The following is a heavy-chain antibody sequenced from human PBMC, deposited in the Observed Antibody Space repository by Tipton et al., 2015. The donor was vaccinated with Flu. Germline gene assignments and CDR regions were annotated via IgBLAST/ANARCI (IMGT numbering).Heavy chain of an antibody. CDR1: GYSISSGYY. V-gene: IGHV4-38-2*02. Sequence: TLSLTCTVSGYSISSGYYWGWIRQPPGKGLEWIGSIYHSGSTYYNPSLKSRVTISVDTSKNQFSLKLSSVTAADMAVYYCARLQTRWAFDIWGQGTMVTVSS. D-gene: IGHD5-24*01. CDR3: ARLQTRWAFDI. CDR2: IYHSGST. J-gene: IGHJ3*02.